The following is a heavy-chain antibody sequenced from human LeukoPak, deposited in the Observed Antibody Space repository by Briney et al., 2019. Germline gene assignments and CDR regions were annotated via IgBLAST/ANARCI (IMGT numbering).Heavy chain of an antibody. D-gene: IGHD6-13*01. V-gene: IGHV3-33*01. J-gene: IGHJ3*02. CDR2: IWYDGSNK. CDR3: ARDSLYSSTWSPRAFDI. CDR1: GFTFSSYG. Sequence: GRSLRLSCAASGFTFSSYGMHWVRQAPGKGLEWVAVIWYDGSNKYYADSVKGRFTISRDNSKNTLYLQMNSLRAEDTAVYYCARDSLYSSTWSPRAFDIWGQGTMVTVSS.